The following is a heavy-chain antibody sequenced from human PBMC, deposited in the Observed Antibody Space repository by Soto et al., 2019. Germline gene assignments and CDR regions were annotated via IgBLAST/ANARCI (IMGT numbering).Heavy chain of an antibody. Sequence: GGSLRLSCAASGFTLSSHDVHWVRQATGKGLEWVSGITSAGGTYYPGSVKGRFTISRDNAKNSFYLQMNSLRAGDTVVYYCARATVTTPYYFDYWGQGALVTVSS. CDR3: ARATVTTPYYFDY. D-gene: IGHD1-1*01. CDR2: ITSAGGT. J-gene: IGHJ4*02. CDR1: GFTLSSHD. V-gene: IGHV3-13*01.